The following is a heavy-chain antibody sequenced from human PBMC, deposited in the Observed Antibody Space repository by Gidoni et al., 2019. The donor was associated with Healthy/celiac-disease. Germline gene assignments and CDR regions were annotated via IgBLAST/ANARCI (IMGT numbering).Heavy chain of an antibody. V-gene: IGHV2-70*04. CDR2: IDWDDDK. CDR1: GFSLSPSGMR. CDR3: ARMTTVTTQYYFDY. Sequence: QVTLKESGPALVKPTQTLTLTCTFSGFSLSPSGMRVSWIRQPPGKALEWLARIDWDDDKFYSTSLKTRLTISKDTSKNQVVLTMTNMDPVDTATYYCARMTTVTTQYYFDYWGQGTLVTVSS. D-gene: IGHD4-17*01. J-gene: IGHJ4*02.